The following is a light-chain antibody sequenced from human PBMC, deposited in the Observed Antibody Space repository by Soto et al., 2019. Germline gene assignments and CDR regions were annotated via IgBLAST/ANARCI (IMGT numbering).Light chain of an antibody. V-gene: IGKV1-33*01. CDR2: DVS. J-gene: IGKJ4*02. Sequence: DIQMTQSPSSLSASVGDRVTITCQASQDISNYLNWYQQKPGKAPKLLIYDVSNLETGSPSRFSGSGSETVFIYTISILAEEDVAKYYWQQYCNLPPTVGGGTKVEIK. CDR3: QQYCNLPPT. CDR1: QDISNY.